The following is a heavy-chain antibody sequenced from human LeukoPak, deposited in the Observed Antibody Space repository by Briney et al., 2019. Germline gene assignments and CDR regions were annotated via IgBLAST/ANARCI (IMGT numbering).Heavy chain of an antibody. V-gene: IGHV4-34*01. J-gene: IGHJ5*02. CDR2: INHSGST. CDR3: ARLESSSWYSNWFDP. CDR1: GGSFSGYY. Sequence: SETLSLTCAVYGGSFSGYYWSWIRQPPGKGLEWIGEINHSGSTNYNPSLKSRVTISVDTSKNQFSLKLSSVTAADTAVYYCARLESSSWYSNWFDPWGQGTLVAVSS. D-gene: IGHD6-13*01.